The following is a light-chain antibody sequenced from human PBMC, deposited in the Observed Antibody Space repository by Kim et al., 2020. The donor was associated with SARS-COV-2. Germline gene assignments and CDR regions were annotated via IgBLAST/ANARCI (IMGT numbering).Light chain of an antibody. V-gene: IGLV8-61*01. Sequence: QTVVTQEPSFSVSPGGTVTLTCGLSSGSVSTSSFPSWYQQTPGQPPRTLIYTTDTRSSEVPDRFSGSIVGNKAALTISGAQADDESVYFCLLYVGSGVSVFGGGTQLTVL. CDR3: LLYVGSGVSV. CDR2: TTD. CDR1: SGSVSTSSF. J-gene: IGLJ2*01.